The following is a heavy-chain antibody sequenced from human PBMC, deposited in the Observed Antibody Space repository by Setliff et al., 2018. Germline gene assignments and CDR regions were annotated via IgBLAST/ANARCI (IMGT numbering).Heavy chain of an antibody. CDR1: GFTFSDYY. CDR2: IAHSGNT. CDR3: ALFVVVRDTLHDY. Sequence: GSLRLSCAASGFTFSDYYMSWIRQAPGKGLEWVGLIAHSGNTHYHPSLGSRLTLSEDRSTNQFSLSLTSVTAADTALYYCALFVVVRDTLHDYWGQGTLVTVSS. D-gene: IGHD3-3*01. J-gene: IGHJ4*02. V-gene: IGHV4-34*08.